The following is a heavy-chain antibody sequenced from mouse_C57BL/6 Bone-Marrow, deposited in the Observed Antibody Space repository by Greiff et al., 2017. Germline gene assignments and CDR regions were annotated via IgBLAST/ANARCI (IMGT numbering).Heavy chain of an antibody. CDR1: GFTFSSYA. Sequence: VKLVESGGGLVKPGGSLKLSCAASGFTFSSYAMSWVRQTPEKRLEWVATISDGGSYTYYPDNVKGRFTISRDNAKNNLYLQMSHLKSEDTAMYYCARDCWYFDVWGTGTTVTVSS. CDR3: ARDCWYFDV. J-gene: IGHJ1*03. V-gene: IGHV5-4*01. CDR2: ISDGGSYT.